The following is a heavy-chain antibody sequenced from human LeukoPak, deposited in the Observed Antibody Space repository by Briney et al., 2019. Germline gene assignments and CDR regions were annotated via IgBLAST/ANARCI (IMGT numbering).Heavy chain of an antibody. CDR1: GYSFTRNW. CDR3: VTTLYSGIYGAAFHM. V-gene: IGHV5-51*01. Sequence: GESLKISCQGSGYSFTRNWIGWVRQMPGKGLEWMGIMYPGDSETRYSPSFQSQVTISADKSISTAYLQWSSLKASDTAMYYCVTTLYSGIYGAAFHMWGQGTMVTVSS. CDR2: MYPGDSET. J-gene: IGHJ3*02. D-gene: IGHD1-26*01.